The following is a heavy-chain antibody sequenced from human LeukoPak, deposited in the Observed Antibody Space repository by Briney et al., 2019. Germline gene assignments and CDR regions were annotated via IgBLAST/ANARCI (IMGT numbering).Heavy chain of an antibody. V-gene: IGHV4-59*11. CDR1: GASISSHC. J-gene: IGHJ4*02. CDR3: AGIAAAGLSRFDY. CDR2: ICYSGST. Sequence: SETLSLTCTVSGASISSHCWSWIRQPPGRGLEWIGYICYSGSTNSNPSLKSRVTISVDTSKNQFSLKLSSVTAADTAVYYCAGIAAAGLSRFDYWGQGTLVTVSS. D-gene: IGHD6-13*01.